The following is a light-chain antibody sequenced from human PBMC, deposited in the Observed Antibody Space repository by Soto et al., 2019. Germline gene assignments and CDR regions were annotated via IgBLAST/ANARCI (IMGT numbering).Light chain of an antibody. CDR3: QQRKT. V-gene: IGKV1-39*01. Sequence: DIQMTQSPSSLSASVGDRVTITCRASQSISSYLNWYQQKPGKAPKLLIYAASFLQSGVPSRFTGSGSGTDFNLTISSLQPEDFATYYCQQRKTFGQGTKMEIK. CDR2: AAS. CDR1: QSISSY. J-gene: IGKJ1*01.